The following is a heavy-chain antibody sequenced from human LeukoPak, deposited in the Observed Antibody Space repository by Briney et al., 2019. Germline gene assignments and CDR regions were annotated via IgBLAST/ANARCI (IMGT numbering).Heavy chain of an antibody. D-gene: IGHD2-2*01. CDR3: ARETCGSSSWTRRLVFDF. J-gene: IGHJ4*02. V-gene: IGHV4-59*01. Sequence: SETLCLTYAASGVSFSSYYWSWIRQPPGKGLEWIGYIYYSGSTNYNPSLKSRVTISVDTSKNQFSLKLSSVTASDTAVYYCARETCGSSSWTRRLVFDFWGQGTLVTVSS. CDR2: IYYSGST. CDR1: GVSFSSYY.